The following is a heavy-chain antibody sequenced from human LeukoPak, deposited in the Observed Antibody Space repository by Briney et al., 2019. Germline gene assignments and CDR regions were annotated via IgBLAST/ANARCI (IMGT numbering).Heavy chain of an antibody. J-gene: IGHJ4*02. CDR1: GYTFTDYY. CDR2: INPISGGT. CDR3: ARHPPPDDILTGCDY. V-gene: IGHV1-2*02. Sequence: ASVKVSCKASGYTFTDYYLHWVRQAPGQGLEWMGWINPISGGTNYAQKLQGRVTMTTDTSTSTAYMELRSLRSDDTAVYYCARHPPPDDILTGCDYWGQGTLVTVSS. D-gene: IGHD3-9*01.